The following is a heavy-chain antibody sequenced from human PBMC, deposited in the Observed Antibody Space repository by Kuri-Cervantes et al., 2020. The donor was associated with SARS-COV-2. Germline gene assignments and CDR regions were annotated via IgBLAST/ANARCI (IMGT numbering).Heavy chain of an antibody. J-gene: IGHJ6*02. CDR3: ARELVAAYGMDV. Sequence: ETLSLTCAASGFTFSNYWMSWVRQSPGKGLEWVANIKQDGSEKYYVDSVKGRFIISRDNAKNSLYLQMNSLRAEDTAVYYCARELVAAYGMDVWGQGTTVTVSS. V-gene: IGHV3-7*04. CDR1: GFTFSNYW. CDR2: IKQDGSEK. D-gene: IGHD5-12*01.